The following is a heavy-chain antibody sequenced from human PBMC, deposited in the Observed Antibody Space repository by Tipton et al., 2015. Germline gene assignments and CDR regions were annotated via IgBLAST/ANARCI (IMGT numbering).Heavy chain of an antibody. CDR3: ARFDYGDYLTGFDP. D-gene: IGHD4-17*01. CDR1: GGSISRYY. V-gene: IGHV4-59*01. Sequence: TLSLTCTVSGGSISRYYWSWIRQPPGKGLEWIGYIYYSGSTNYNPSLKSRVTISVDTSKNQFSLKLSSVTATDTAVYYCARFDYGDYLTGFDPWGQGTLVTVSS. CDR2: IYYSGST. J-gene: IGHJ5*02.